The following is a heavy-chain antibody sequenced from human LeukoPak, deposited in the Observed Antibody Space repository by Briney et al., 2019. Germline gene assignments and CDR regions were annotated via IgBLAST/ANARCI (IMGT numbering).Heavy chain of an antibody. CDR1: EFTFSSYE. D-gene: IGHD6-13*01. CDR3: ASAPGAPGTSYWYFDL. V-gene: IGHV3-48*03. CDR2: ISSSGSTI. Sequence: PGGSLRLSCAASEFTFSSYEMNWVRQAPGKGLEWVSHISSSGSTIYYADSVKGRFTISRDNAKNSLYLQMNSLRAEDTAVYYCASAPGAPGTSYWYFDLWGRGTLVTVSS. J-gene: IGHJ2*01.